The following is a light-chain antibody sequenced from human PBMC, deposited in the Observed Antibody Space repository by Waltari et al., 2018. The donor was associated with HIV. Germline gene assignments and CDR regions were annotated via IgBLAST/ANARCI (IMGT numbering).Light chain of an antibody. CDR3: QSYDSNDPWV. J-gene: IGLJ3*02. V-gene: IGLV6-57*04. Sequence: NFKLTQPLSVSESPGKTVTISCTRSSGNIASNYVQWYQQRPGSAPTTVIYEDNQRPSGVPDRFSGSIDSSSNSASLTISGLKTEDEADYYCQSYDSNDPWVFGGGTRLTV. CDR1: SGNIASNY. CDR2: EDN.